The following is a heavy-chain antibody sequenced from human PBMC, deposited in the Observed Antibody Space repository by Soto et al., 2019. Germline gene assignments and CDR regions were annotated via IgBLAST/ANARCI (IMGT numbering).Heavy chain of an antibody. D-gene: IGHD3-3*01. V-gene: IGHV3-21*01. J-gene: IGHJ4*02. CDR3: ARVGLEDCSSTSCYYDFWSGYGYYFDY. Sequence: GSLRLSCAASGFTFSSYSMNWVRQAPGKGLEWVSSISSSSSYIYYADSVKGRFTISRDNAKNSLYLQMNSLRAEDTAVYYCARVGLEDCSSTSCYYDFWSGYGYYFDYWGQGTLVTVSS. CDR2: ISSSSSYI. CDR1: GFTFSSYS.